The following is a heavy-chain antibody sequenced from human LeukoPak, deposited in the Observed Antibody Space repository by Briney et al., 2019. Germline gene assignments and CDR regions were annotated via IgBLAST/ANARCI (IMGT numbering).Heavy chain of an antibody. Sequence: ASVKVSCKASGGTFSSYAISWVRQAPGQGLEWMGGIIPIYGRADYPQKFQGRVTITADESTRTVTMQLSSLSSEDTAVYYCAGFFYDNSNAAFDIWGQGTVVTVS. D-gene: IGHD3-22*01. J-gene: IGHJ3*02. CDR2: IIPIYGRA. CDR1: GGTFSSYA. CDR3: AGFFYDNSNAAFDI. V-gene: IGHV1-69*13.